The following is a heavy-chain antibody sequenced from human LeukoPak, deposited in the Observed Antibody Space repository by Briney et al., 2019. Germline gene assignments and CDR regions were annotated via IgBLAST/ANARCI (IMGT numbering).Heavy chain of an antibody. CDR2: INPTGDST. CDR1: GYTFTSYY. Sequence: ASVKVSCKASGYTFTSYYMHWVRQAPGQGLEWMGLINPTGDSTGYAQKFQGRVTMTRNASIRTAYMELSSLRSEDTAVYYCARGQQLVFMAKVQLERSSYFDYWGQGTLVTVSS. V-gene: IGHV1-46*01. D-gene: IGHD1-1*01. CDR3: ARGQQLVFMAKVQLERSSYFDY. J-gene: IGHJ4*02.